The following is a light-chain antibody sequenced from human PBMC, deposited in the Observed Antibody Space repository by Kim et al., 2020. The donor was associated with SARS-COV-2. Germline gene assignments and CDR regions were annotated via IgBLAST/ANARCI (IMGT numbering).Light chain of an antibody. Sequence: PGQSVTISCTGTSSDVGGYNYVSWYQQHPGKAPKLMIYDVSKRPSGVPDRFSGSKSGNTASLTISGLQAEDEADYFCCSYAGSYKVFGSGTEVTVL. J-gene: IGLJ1*01. CDR1: SSDVGGYNY. CDR2: DVS. V-gene: IGLV2-11*01. CDR3: CSYAGSYKV.